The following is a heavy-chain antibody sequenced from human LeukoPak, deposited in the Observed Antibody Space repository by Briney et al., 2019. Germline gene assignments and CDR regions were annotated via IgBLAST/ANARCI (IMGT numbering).Heavy chain of an antibody. J-gene: IGHJ4*02. V-gene: IGHV1-2*02. Sequence: ASVKVSCKASGGTFSFYAMSWVRQAPGQGLEWMGRINPNSGDTNYAQKFEGRVTMTRDTSIRTAYMELSRLTSDDTAVYFCARDKWLRDYWGQGTLVTVSS. CDR2: INPNSGDT. CDR3: ARDKWLRDY. D-gene: IGHD5-12*01. CDR1: GGTFSFYA.